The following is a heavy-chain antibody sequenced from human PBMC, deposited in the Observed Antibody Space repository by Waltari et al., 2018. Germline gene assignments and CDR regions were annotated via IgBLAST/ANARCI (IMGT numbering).Heavy chain of an antibody. CDR2: IYSGGST. Sequence: EVQLLESGGGLVQPGGSLRLSCAASGFTFSSYAMSWVRQAPGKGLEWVSVIYSGGSTYYADSVKGRFTISRDNSKNTLYLQMNSLRAEDTAVYYCAKDQRCGSCPFDYWGQGTLVTVSS. CDR1: GFTFSSYA. CDR3: AKDQRCGSCPFDY. J-gene: IGHJ4*02. V-gene: IGHV3-23*03. D-gene: IGHD2-15*01.